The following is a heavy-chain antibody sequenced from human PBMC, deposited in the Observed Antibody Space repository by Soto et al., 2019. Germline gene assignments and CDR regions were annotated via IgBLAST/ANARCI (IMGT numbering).Heavy chain of an antibody. CDR2: IITLFGTA. D-gene: IGHD4-17*01. J-gene: IGHJ4*02. CDR1: GGTFSSHS. V-gene: IGHV1-69*01. Sequence: VQLMQSGAEVKQPGSSVKVSCKASGGTFSSHSINWVRQAPGQGLEWMVGIITLFGTANYAQNFQGRVTITADQSTTTAYMELNSLRSDDTAVYYCAREVGYGDFSAALLDWGQGTLVNVSS. CDR3: AREVGYGDFSAALLD.